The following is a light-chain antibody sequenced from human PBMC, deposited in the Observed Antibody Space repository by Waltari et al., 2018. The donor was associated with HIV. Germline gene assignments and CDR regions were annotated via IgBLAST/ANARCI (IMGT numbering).Light chain of an antibody. Sequence: QSVLTQPPSASGTPGQRVSISCSGSDSNIGRNYVYWYQQVAGTVPKLLIYRDNQRPSGVSDRFSGSKSGSSASLAISGLRSEDEAAYFCAVWDDSLTGVIFGGKTKLTVL. J-gene: IGLJ2*01. V-gene: IGLV1-47*01. CDR3: AVWDDSLTGVI. CDR1: DSNIGRNY. CDR2: RDN.